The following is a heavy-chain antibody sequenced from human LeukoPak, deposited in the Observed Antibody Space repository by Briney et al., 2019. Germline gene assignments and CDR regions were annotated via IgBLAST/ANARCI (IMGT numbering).Heavy chain of an antibody. Sequence: GGSLRLSCVASWFSLSTYGMHWVRQAPGKGLEWVAFIRYDGSDKYYADSVKGRFTISRDNSKNTIYLQMSSLRAEGTAVYYCGGSDIWGQRTMVTFSS. D-gene: IGHD2-15*01. CDR2: IRYDGSDK. J-gene: IGHJ3*02. CDR3: GGSDI. CDR1: WFSLSTYG. V-gene: IGHV3-30*02.